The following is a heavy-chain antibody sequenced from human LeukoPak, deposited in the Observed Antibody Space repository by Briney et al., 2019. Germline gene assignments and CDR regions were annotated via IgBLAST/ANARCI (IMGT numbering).Heavy chain of an antibody. CDR2: IYYSGST. J-gene: IGHJ4*02. CDR3: AKESQVGANRPYFDY. Sequence: SIYYSGSTYYNPSLKSRVTISVDTSKNQFSLKLSSVTAADTAVYYCAKESQVGANRPYFDYWGQGTLVTVSS. V-gene: IGHV4-39*07. D-gene: IGHD1-26*01.